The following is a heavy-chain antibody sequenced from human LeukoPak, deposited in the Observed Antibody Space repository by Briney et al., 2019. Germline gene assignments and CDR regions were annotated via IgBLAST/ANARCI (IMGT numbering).Heavy chain of an antibody. CDR3: AREPDSGGLHDGYDI. CDR1: GFTFSRYW. V-gene: IGHV3-7*04. J-gene: IGHJ3*02. Sequence: PGGSLRLSCAATGFTFSRYWMTWVRHAPGQGLEWVASINPDGGQKYYVDAVRGRITISRDNARNSLYLQMNSLRADDTAVYYCAREPDSGGLHDGYDIWGQGTMVTVSS. CDR2: INPDGGQK. D-gene: IGHD2-15*01.